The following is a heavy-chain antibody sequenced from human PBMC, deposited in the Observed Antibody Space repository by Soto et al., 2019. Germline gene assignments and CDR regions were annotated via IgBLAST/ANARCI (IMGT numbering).Heavy chain of an antibody. D-gene: IGHD1-20*01. Sequence: QVQLVESGGGVVQPGRSLRLSCAASGFTFSSYDMHWVRQAPGKGLEWVAVISYDGSNKYYADSVKGRFTISRDNSKNTLYLQMNSLRAEDTAVYYCAREGNWNDLDYWGQGTLVTVSS. V-gene: IGHV3-30-3*01. CDR3: AREGNWNDLDY. CDR1: GFTFSSYD. J-gene: IGHJ4*02. CDR2: ISYDGSNK.